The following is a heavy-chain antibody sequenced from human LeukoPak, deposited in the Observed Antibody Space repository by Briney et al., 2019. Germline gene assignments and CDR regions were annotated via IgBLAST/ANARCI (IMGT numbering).Heavy chain of an antibody. D-gene: IGHD3-22*01. J-gene: IGHJ4*02. Sequence: ASVKVSCKASGYTFTSYDINWVRRATGQGLEWMGWMNPNSGNTGYAQRFQGRVTITRNTSISTAYMELSSLRSEDTAVYYCARGKSDSSGYPDYWGQGTLVTVSS. CDR3: ARGKSDSSGYPDY. V-gene: IGHV1-8*03. CDR2: MNPNSGNT. CDR1: GYTFTSYD.